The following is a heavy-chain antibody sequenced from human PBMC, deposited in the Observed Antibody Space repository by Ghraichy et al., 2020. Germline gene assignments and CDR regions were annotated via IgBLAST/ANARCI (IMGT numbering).Heavy chain of an antibody. CDR2: MNPNSGNT. CDR3: ASSPGYDFWSGSSIPYYYYGMDV. Sequence: ASVKVSCKASGYTFTSYDINWVRQATGQGLEWMGWMNPNSGNTGYAQKFQGRVTMTRNTSISTAYMELSSLRSEDTAVYYCASSPGYDFWSGSSIPYYYYGMDVWGQGTTVTVSS. CDR1: GYTFTSYD. D-gene: IGHD3-3*01. J-gene: IGHJ6*02. V-gene: IGHV1-8*01.